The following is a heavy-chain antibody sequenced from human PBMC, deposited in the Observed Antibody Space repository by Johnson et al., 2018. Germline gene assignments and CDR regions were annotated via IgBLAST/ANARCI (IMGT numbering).Heavy chain of an antibody. V-gene: IGHV3-53*01. CDR2: LYSGSSV. J-gene: IGHJ3*02. CDR1: EFTVSDND. CDR3: TRVREARTTFEAFDI. D-gene: IGHD1-1*01. Sequence: VQLVQSGGGLIRPGGSLRLACAPSEFTVSDNDVSWVRQAPGKGLEWVSILYSGSSVQYAGSAKGRFTISRDKSKNPVFLQMNSLRVEGTDLNYCTRVREARTTFEAFDIWGQGTMVIGSA.